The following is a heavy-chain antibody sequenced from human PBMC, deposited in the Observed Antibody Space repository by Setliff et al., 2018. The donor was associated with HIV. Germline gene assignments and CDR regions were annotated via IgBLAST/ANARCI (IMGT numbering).Heavy chain of an antibody. J-gene: IGHJ4*02. CDR2: INPSGDFT. CDR1: GYTFNTYY. V-gene: IGHV1-46*02. CDR3: ARDSSTGFFSAAY. Sequence: GASVKVSCKASGYTFNTYYVHWVRQAPGQGLEWMGLINPSGDFTFYAQKFQGRVIMTRDTSANTVYLEIRSLISEDTAVYYCARDSSTGFFSAAYWGQGTLVTVSS. D-gene: IGHD6-19*01.